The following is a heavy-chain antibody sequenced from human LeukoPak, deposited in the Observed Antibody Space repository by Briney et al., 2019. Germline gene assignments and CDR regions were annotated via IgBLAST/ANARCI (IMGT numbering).Heavy chain of an antibody. Sequence: GGSLRLSCAASGFTFSSYAMSWVRQAPGKGLEWVSAISGSGDTTYYADSVKGRFTISRDRSKDTLYLQMNSLRAEDTAVYYCAKVWRGHYYDYWGQGTLVTVSS. CDR2: ISGSGDTT. V-gene: IGHV3-23*01. J-gene: IGHJ4*02. D-gene: IGHD1-1*01. CDR1: GFTFSSYA. CDR3: AKVWRGHYYDY.